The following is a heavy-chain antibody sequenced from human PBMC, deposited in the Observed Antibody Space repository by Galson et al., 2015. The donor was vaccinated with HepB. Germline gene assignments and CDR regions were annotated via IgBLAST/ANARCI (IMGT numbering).Heavy chain of an antibody. D-gene: IGHD4-23*01. CDR2: ISTYNGDT. V-gene: IGHV1-18*01. CDR3: ARQLRWYPGEIDY. J-gene: IGHJ4*02. CDR1: GYTFTISV. Sequence: SVKVSCKASGYTFTISVINWVRQAPGQGLEWMGWISTYNGDTKFAQRLQGRVSMTTDTSTSTAYMELRGLRSDDTAVYYCARQLRWYPGEIDYWGQGTLLTVSS.